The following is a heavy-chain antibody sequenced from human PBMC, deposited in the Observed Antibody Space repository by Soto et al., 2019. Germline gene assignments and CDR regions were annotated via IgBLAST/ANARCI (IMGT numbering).Heavy chain of an antibody. CDR1: GGSISSYY. V-gene: IGHV4-59*01. CDR2: IYYSGST. Sequence: ASETLSLTCTVSGGSISSYYWSWIRQPPGKGLEWIGYIYYSGSTNYNPSLKSRVTISVDTSKNQFSLKLSSVTAADTAVYYCARGSIWFGELLANWFDPWGQGTLVTVS. J-gene: IGHJ5*02. CDR3: ARGSIWFGELLANWFDP. D-gene: IGHD3-10*01.